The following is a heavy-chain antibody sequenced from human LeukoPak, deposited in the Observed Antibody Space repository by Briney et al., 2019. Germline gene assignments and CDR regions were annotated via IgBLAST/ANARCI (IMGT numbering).Heavy chain of an antibody. D-gene: IGHD3-22*01. CDR3: AKDTSITMIAVVITAFDI. V-gene: IGHV3-21*04. J-gene: IGHJ3*02. Sequence: PGGSLRLSCAAAGFTFSSYSMNWVRQAPGKGLEWVSSISSSSSYIYYADSVKGRLTISRDNAKNSLYLQMNSLRAEDTAVYYCAKDTSITMIAVVITAFDIWGQGTMVTVSS. CDR1: GFTFSSYS. CDR2: ISSSSSYI.